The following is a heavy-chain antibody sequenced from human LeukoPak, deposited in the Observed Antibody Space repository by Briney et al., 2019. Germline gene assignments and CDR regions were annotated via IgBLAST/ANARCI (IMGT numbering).Heavy chain of an antibody. CDR3: ARDLVTVTKGFDI. Sequence: SETLSLTCTVSGDSFSSHYRSWIRQPPGKGLEWIGYISYIGSTNYNPSLKSRVTISIDTSKNQFSLKLISVTAADTAVYYCARDLVTVTKGFDIWGQGTMVSVSS. V-gene: IGHV4-59*11. CDR2: ISYIGST. CDR1: GDSFSSHY. D-gene: IGHD4-17*01. J-gene: IGHJ3*02.